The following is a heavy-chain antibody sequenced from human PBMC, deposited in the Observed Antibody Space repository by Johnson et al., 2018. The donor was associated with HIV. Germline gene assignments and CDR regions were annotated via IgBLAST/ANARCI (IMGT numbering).Heavy chain of an antibody. V-gene: IGHV3-66*01. Sequence: VQLVESGGGVVQPGRSLRLSCAASGFTFSSYAMNWVRQAPGKGLEWVSVISSGGSTYYADSVKGRFTISRDNSKNTLYLQMNSLRAEDTAVYYCARDKGHAFDIWGQGTMVTVSS. CDR1: GFTFSSYA. CDR2: ISSGGST. CDR3: ARDKGHAFDI. J-gene: IGHJ3*02.